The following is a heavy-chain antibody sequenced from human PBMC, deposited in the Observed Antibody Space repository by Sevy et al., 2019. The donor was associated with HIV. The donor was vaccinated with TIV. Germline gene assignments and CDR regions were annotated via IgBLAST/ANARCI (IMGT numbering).Heavy chain of an antibody. CDR2: VHYRGST. CDR3: ARHDGVNPEYFDS. CDR1: VSSGPISTSNSY. D-gene: IGHD4-17*01. J-gene: IGHJ4*02. Sequence: SETLYLSCTVSVSSGPISTSNSYWGWIRQPPGKGLEWIGSVHYRGSTYYHPSLKSRVTISIHTSRNLFSLELKSVTAADTAFYFCARHDGVNPEYFDSWGRGILVTVSS. V-gene: IGHV4-39*01.